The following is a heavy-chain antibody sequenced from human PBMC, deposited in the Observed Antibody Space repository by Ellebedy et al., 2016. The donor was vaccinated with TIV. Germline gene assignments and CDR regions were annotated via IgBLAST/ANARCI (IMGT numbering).Heavy chain of an antibody. CDR2: IWYDGSNR. Sequence: GESLKISCAASGFTFSRYGMHWVRQAPGKGLEWVAVIWYDGSNRYYADSVKGRFTISRDNSKNMVFLQLNSLRVEDTAVYYCAKELVSRSSLSFDYWGQGSRVTVAS. D-gene: IGHD3-9*01. V-gene: IGHV3-33*06. CDR1: GFTFSRYG. CDR3: AKELVSRSSLSFDY. J-gene: IGHJ4*02.